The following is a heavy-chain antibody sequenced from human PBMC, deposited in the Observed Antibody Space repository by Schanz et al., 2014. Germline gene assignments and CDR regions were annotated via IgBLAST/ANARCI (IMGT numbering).Heavy chain of an antibody. V-gene: IGHV1-8*01. J-gene: IGHJ4*02. CDR2: MNPNSGNP. Sequence: QVQLLQSGAEVKKPGASVKVSCTASGYTFTSYDINWVRQAPGQGLEWLGWMNPNSGNPGFAQKFRGRVTMTRNTSTSTAYIDLHILTSEDTSVDYCARGGTFDYWGQGTLVTVSS. CDR1: GYTFTSYD. CDR3: ARGGTFDY.